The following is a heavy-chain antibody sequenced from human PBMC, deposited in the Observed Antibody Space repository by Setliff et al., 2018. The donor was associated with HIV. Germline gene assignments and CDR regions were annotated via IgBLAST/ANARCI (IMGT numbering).Heavy chain of an antibody. Sequence: ASVKVSCKASGYTFTSYDINWVRQATGQGLEWMGWMNPNSGGTNYAQKFQGRVTMTRDTSISTAFMDLSRLRSDDTAVYYCVRDPGYKSSWYGAFDIWGQGTMVTVSS. CDR1: GYTFTSYD. V-gene: IGHV1-2*02. J-gene: IGHJ3*02. CDR2: MNPNSGGT. CDR3: VRDPGYKSSWYGAFDI. D-gene: IGHD6-13*01.